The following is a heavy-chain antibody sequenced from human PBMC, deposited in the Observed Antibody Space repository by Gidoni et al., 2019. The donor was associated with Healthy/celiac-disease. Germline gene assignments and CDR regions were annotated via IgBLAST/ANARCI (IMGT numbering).Heavy chain of an antibody. Sequence: VQLVQSGAEVKKPGSSGKVSCKASGGTCSSYAISWVRPAPVQGLEWMGGIIPIFGTANYAQKFQGRVTITAAKSTSTAYLELSSLRSEDTAVYYCARVIVGATMAFDIWGQVTMVTVSS. V-gene: IGHV1-69*06. CDR2: IIPIFGTA. D-gene: IGHD1-26*01. J-gene: IGHJ3*02. CDR3: ARVIVGATMAFDI. CDR1: GGTCSSYA.